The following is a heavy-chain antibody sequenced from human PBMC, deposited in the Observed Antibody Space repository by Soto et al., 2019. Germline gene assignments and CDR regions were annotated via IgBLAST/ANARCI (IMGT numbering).Heavy chain of an antibody. J-gene: IGHJ4*02. CDR3: ARVRRSGYYDSSGYRDY. D-gene: IGHD3-22*01. CDR1: GGSFSGYY. Sequence: SETLSLTCAVYGGSFSGYYWSWIRQPPGKGLEWIGEINHSGSTNYNPSLKSRVTISVDTSKNQFSLKLSSVTAADTAVYYCARVRRSGYYDSSGYRDYWGQGTLVTVSS. CDR2: INHSGST. V-gene: IGHV4-34*01.